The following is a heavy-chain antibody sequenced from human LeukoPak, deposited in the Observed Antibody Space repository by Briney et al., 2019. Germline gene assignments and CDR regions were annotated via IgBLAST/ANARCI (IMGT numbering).Heavy chain of an antibody. CDR3: ARTRDGYLLFYYYYMDV. Sequence: SETLSLTCTVSGGSISSYYWSWIRQPPGKGLEWIGYIYYSGSTNYNPSLKSRVTISVDTSKNQFSLKLSSVTAADTAVYYCARTRDGYLLFYYYYMDVWGKGTTVTVSS. J-gene: IGHJ6*03. CDR1: GGSISSYY. V-gene: IGHV4-59*01. CDR2: IYYSGST. D-gene: IGHD5-24*01.